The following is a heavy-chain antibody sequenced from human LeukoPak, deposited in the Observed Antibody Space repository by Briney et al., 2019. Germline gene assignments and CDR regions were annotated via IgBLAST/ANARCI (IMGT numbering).Heavy chain of an antibody. CDR2: ISGSGGST. CDR1: GFTFSSYS. Sequence: GGSLRLSCAASGFTFSSYSMNWVRQAPGKRLEWVSAISGSGGSTYYADSVKGRFTITRDISKNTLYLQMNSLRAEDTAVYYCAKQSAYSSGYLDYWGQGTLVTVSS. CDR3: AKQSAYSSGYLDY. J-gene: IGHJ4*02. D-gene: IGHD6-19*01. V-gene: IGHV3-23*01.